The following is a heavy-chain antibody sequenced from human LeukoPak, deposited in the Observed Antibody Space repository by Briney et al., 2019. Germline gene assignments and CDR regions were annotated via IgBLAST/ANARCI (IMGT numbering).Heavy chain of an antibody. CDR3: AGLTFYYDGSGYYFDY. J-gene: IGHJ4*02. V-gene: IGHV4-39*01. CDR1: GASISSTSYY. CDR2: IHYGGSA. D-gene: IGHD3-22*01. Sequence: SETLSLTCTVSGASISSTSYYWGWIRQPPEKGLQWIGSIHYGGSAYYNPSLKSRITISVDTSKNQFSLKLSSVTATDTAVYYCAGLTFYYDGSGYYFDYWGQGTLVTVSS.